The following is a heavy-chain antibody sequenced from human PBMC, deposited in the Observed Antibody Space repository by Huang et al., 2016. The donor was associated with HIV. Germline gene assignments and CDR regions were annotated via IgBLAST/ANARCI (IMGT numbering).Heavy chain of an antibody. V-gene: IGHV1-24*01. Sequence: QVQLVQSRAEVKKPGASVKVSCKVSEYTLTEVSIHWVRQPPGKGLEWMGSFDHETGETIYAQRFQGRVTQTEDTSTETAFMELSGLRPEDTAGYYCATGFDVFFDFWGQGTLVTVSS. CDR1: EYTLTEVS. CDR3: ATGFDVFFDF. D-gene: IGHD3-9*01. CDR2: FDHETGET. J-gene: IGHJ4*02.